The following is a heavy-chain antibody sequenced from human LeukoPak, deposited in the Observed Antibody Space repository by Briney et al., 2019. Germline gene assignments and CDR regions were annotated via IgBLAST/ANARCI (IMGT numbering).Heavy chain of an antibody. D-gene: IGHD3-16*02. CDR3: AREGRENIAIGVD. Sequence: PSETLSLTCTVSGYSISSGYYWGWYRQTPGRGLEWIASVSYSGSPYYNPSLMSRVTISEDLSTNLFSLTLTSVTAADAAVYYCAREGRENIAIGVDWGQGALVTVSA. V-gene: IGHV4-38-2*02. CDR2: VSYSGSP. J-gene: IGHJ4*02. CDR1: GYSISSGYY.